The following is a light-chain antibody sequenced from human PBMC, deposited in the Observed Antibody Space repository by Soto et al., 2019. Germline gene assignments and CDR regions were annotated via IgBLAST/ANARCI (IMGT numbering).Light chain of an antibody. CDR3: QQPPYT. V-gene: IGKV1-39*01. J-gene: IGKJ2*01. CDR1: QTPRTF. CDR2: ATS. Sequence: DIQMTQSPSSLSASVGDRVTITCRASQTPRTFLNWYQQKPGKAPKLLIYATSTLQSGVPSRFSGRDYGADFTITINNLQPEDFATYYCQQPPYTFGPGTKVEIK.